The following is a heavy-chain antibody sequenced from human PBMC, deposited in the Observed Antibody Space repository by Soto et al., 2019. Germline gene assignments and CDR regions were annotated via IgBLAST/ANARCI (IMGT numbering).Heavy chain of an antibody. CDR3: AREQVHGSGSLDT. CDR2: IRRDGGDT. Sequence: EVHRVESGGDLVQPGGSLRLSCAASGFTFSGYWMQWVRQVPGVGLVWVSRIRRDGGDTNYEDSVKSRFTSSRDNAKNTLYLQMNSLRAEDTAVYYCAREQVHGSGSLDTWGQGTLVTVSS. D-gene: IGHD3-10*01. J-gene: IGHJ4*02. V-gene: IGHV3-74*01. CDR1: GFTFSGYW.